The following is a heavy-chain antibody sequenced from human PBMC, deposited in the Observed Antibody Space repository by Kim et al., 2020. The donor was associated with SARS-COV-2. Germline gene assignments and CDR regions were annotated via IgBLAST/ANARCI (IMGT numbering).Heavy chain of an antibody. J-gene: IGHJ4*02. D-gene: IGHD6-19*01. V-gene: IGHV3-74*01. CDR1: GFTFSSSW. CDR3: VREDRIALAGPFDY. CDR2: INTDGSNT. Sequence: GGSLRLSCAASGFTFSSSWMHWVRQAPGKGLVWVSRINTDGSNTDYADSVKGRFTISRDNAKNTLYLQMNSLTADDTAVYYCVREDRIALAGPFDYWGQGTLVTVSS.